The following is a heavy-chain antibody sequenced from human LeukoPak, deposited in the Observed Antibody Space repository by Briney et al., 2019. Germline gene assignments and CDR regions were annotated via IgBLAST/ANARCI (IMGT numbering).Heavy chain of an antibody. Sequence: ASVKVSCKASGGTFSSYAISWVRQAPGQGLEWMGGIIPIFGTANYAQKFQGRVTITADESTSTAYMELSSLRSEDTAVYYCARLPLRSIAVGYYGMDVWGQGTTVTVSS. CDR3: ARLPLRSIAVGYYGMDV. V-gene: IGHV1-69*13. CDR2: IIPIFGTA. D-gene: IGHD6-6*01. CDR1: GGTFSSYA. J-gene: IGHJ6*02.